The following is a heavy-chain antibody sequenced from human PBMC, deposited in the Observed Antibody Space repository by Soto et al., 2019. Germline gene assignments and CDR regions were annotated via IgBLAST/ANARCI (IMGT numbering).Heavy chain of an antibody. J-gene: IGHJ1*01. CDR3: ARPGAVACSGGSCYPPIIEYFQH. CDR2: IIPIYGKA. Sequence: GASVKVSCKASGYTFTSYAMHWVRQAPGQRLEWMGWIIPIYGKANYAQKFQGRVTITANESTSTAYMELSSLRSEDTAVYYCARPGAVACSGGSCYPPIIEYFQHWGQGTLVTVSS. CDR1: GYTFTSYA. D-gene: IGHD2-15*01. V-gene: IGHV1-69*13.